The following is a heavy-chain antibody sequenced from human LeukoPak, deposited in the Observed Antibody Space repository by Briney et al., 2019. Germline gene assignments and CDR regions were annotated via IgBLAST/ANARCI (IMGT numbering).Heavy chain of an antibody. CDR1: GGSFSGYY. J-gene: IGHJ4*02. CDR2: INHSGST. CDR3: ARVKRYSSSWYYFDY. D-gene: IGHD6-13*01. Sequence: SETLSLTCAVYGGSFSGYYGSWIRQPPGKGLEWIGEINHSGSTNYNPSLKSRVTISVDTSKNQFSLKLSSVTAADTAVYYCARVKRYSSSWYYFDYWGQGTLVTVSS. V-gene: IGHV4-34*01.